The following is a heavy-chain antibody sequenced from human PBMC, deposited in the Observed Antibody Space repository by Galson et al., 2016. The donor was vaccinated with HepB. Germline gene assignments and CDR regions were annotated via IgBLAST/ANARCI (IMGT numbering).Heavy chain of an antibody. CDR3: ATDGPPTVVVGAALDS. CDR1: GLSFSVRG. V-gene: IGHV3-33*01. J-gene: IGHJ5*01. CDR2: IWNDGRTT. D-gene: IGHD2-15*01. Sequence: SLRLSCATSGLSFSVRGMHWVRQAPGKGLEWVAVIWNDGRTTYYGDSVRGRFIISRDNSRETLYLQMNSLGVDDTAIYYCATDGPPTVVVGAALDSWGQGTLVTVSS.